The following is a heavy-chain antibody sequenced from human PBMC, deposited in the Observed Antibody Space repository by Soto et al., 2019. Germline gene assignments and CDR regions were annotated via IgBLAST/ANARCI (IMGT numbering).Heavy chain of an antibody. Sequence: SETLSLTCTVSGGSISSGGYYWSWIRQHPGKGLEWIGYIYYSGSTYYNPSLKSRVTISVDTSKNQFSLKLSSVTAADTAVYYCARAYIVVVPAAKLFDPWGPGTLVTVS. V-gene: IGHV4-31*03. CDR1: GGSISSGGYY. CDR2: IYYSGST. CDR3: ARAYIVVVPAAKLFDP. D-gene: IGHD2-2*01. J-gene: IGHJ5*02.